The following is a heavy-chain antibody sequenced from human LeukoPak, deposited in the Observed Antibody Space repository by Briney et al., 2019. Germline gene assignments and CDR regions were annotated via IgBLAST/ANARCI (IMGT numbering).Heavy chain of an antibody. D-gene: IGHD2-15*01. CDR2: IYSGGST. J-gene: IGHJ6*02. Sequence: PGGSLRLSCAVSGFTVSNNYMSWVRQAPGKGLEWVSVIYSGGSTYYADSVKGRFTISRDNSKNTLYLQMNSLRAEDTAVYHCARVVVGYYYGMDVWGQGTTVTVS. V-gene: IGHV3-53*01. CDR1: GFTVSNNY. CDR3: ARVVVGYYYGMDV.